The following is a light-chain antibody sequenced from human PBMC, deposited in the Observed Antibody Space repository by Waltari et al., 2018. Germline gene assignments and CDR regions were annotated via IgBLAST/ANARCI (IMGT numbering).Light chain of an antibody. CDR3: NSYTSSSTLWV. CDR2: DVT. V-gene: IGLV2-14*01. J-gene: IGLJ3*02. CDR1: SSDVGGYNS. Sequence: QSALTQPASVSGSPGQSITISCTGTSSDVGGYNSVSWYQQHPGNAPTLMIYDVTKRPSGVSDRFAGSKSGNTAALTISGLQAEDGADYYCNSYTSSSTLWVFGGGTKLTVL.